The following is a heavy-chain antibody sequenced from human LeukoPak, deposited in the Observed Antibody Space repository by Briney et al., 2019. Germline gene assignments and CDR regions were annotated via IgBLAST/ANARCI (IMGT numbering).Heavy chain of an antibody. Sequence: TGGSLRLSCAASGFTFSDYYMSWIRQAPGKGLEWVSYISSSGSTIYYADSVKGRFTISRDNAKNSLYLQMNSLRAEDTAVYYCARDIEPDGYNLGPFDYWGQGTLVTVSS. J-gene: IGHJ4*02. CDR1: GFTFSDYY. CDR2: ISSSGSTI. D-gene: IGHD5-24*01. V-gene: IGHV3-11*04. CDR3: ARDIEPDGYNLGPFDY.